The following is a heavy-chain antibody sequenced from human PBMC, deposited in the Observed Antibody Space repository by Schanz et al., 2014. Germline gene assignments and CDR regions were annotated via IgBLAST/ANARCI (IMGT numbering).Heavy chain of an antibody. CDR1: GFTFSSYS. CDR3: VRDSFFAFDY. J-gene: IGHJ4*02. D-gene: IGHD3-3*01. CDR2: VSRSTPDI. Sequence: VQVVQSGGGLVKPGGSLRLSCTASGFTFSSYSMNWVRQAPGKGLEWVSYVSRSTPDIYYADSVKGRFTMSRDNAKNSVFLQMNCLRAEDTAVYYCVRDSFFAFDYWGQGTLVTVSS. V-gene: IGHV3-21*01.